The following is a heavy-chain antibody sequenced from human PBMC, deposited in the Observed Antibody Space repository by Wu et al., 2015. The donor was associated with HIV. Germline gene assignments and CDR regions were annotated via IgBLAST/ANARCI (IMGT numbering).Heavy chain of an antibody. CDR3: ARVIHRRIAAGGTDYYYYAMDV. J-gene: IGHJ6*02. CDR1: GNTLTDVS. CDR2: HDPEDLGT. V-gene: IGHV1-24*01. Sequence: HDQLVQSGAEVKKPGASVKVSCKVSGNTLTDVSIHWVRQAPGKGLEWMGGHDPEDLGTIYAQHFQGRVTMTEDTSTDTAYMELGSLRSEDTAVYYCARVIHRRIAAGGTDYYYYAMDVWGQGP. D-gene: IGHD6-13*01.